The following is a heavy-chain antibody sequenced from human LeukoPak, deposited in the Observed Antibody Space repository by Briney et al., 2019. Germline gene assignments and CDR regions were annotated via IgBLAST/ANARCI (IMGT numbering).Heavy chain of an antibody. CDR1: GFAFPAFD. J-gene: IGHJ6*02. Sequence: GGSLRLSCAASGFAFPAFDMHWVRLAPGKGLEWVSLINRDGTKTYYADSVRGRFTISRDNSKDSQYLQMNSLRTVDTALYYCATWAFYHGLDVWGQGTTVTVSS. V-gene: IGHV3-43*02. CDR2: INRDGTKT. CDR3: ATWAFYHGLDV. D-gene: IGHD1-26*01.